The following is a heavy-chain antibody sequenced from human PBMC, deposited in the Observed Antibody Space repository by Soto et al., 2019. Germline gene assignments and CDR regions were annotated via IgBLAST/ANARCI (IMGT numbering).Heavy chain of an antibody. CDR1: GFSLITGVG. CDR2: IFWDKND. Sequence: QITLKESGPSLVRPTETLTLTCTFSGFSLITGVGVGWVRQPPGKALEWLAVIFWDKNDYYRPSLQTRVTISKDTSEDQVVLTLTNMDPEDAATYFCTQIYGSESLGWNMRSWGQRALVTVSS. D-gene: IGHD1-26*01. J-gene: IGHJ5*02. CDR3: TQIYGSESLGWNMRS. V-gene: IGHV2-5*02.